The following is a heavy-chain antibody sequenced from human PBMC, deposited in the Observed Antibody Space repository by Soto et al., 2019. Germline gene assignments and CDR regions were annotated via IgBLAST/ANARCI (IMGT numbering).Heavy chain of an antibody. CDR1: GGSFSGYY. Sequence: QVQLQQWGAGLLKPSETLSLTCAVYGGSFSGYYWSWIRQPPGKGLEWIGEINHSGSTNYNPSLKSRVTISVDTSKNQFSLKLSSVTAADTAVYYCAGDTVEYLGYWGQGTLVTVSS. CDR2: INHSGST. CDR3: AGDTVEYLGY. J-gene: IGHJ4*02. V-gene: IGHV4-34*01. D-gene: IGHD2-2*02.